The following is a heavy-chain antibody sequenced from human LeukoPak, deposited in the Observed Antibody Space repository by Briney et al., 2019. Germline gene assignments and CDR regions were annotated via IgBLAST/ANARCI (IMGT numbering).Heavy chain of an antibody. D-gene: IGHD5-24*01. CDR1: GFTFSSYG. J-gene: IGHJ4*02. CDR2: IWYDGSNK. CDR3: ARDRRDGYNYLSDY. Sequence: PGGSLRLSCAASGFTFSSYGMHWVRQAPGKGLEWVAVIWYDGSNKYYADSVKGRFTISRDNSKNTLYLQMNSLRAEDAAVYYCARDRRDGYNYLSDYWGQGTLVTVSS. V-gene: IGHV3-33*01.